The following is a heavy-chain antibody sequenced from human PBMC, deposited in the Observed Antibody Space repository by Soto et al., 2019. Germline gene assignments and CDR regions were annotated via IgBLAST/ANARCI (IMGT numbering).Heavy chain of an antibody. Sequence: QVQLVQSGAEVKKPGSSVKVSCKASGGTFSRYSITWVREAPGDGLEWIGRIIPIVGIPTYAQNFQGRVTFTADESTSTAYMELSSLRSDDTAVYYCAREDRDRETGLVPAAIDGMDVWGQGTTVTVSS. CDR3: AREDRDRETGLVPAAIDGMDV. V-gene: IGHV1-69*08. CDR2: IIPIVGIP. D-gene: IGHD2-2*01. CDR1: GGTFSRYS. J-gene: IGHJ6*02.